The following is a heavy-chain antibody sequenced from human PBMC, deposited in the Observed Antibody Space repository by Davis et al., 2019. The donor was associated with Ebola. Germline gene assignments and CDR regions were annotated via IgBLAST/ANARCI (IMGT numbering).Heavy chain of an antibody. CDR2: IYYSGST. CDR1: GGSISSGGYY. D-gene: IGHD2/OR15-2a*01. Sequence: SETLSLTCGVSGGSISSGGYYWSWIRQHPGKGLEWIGYIYYSGSTYYNPSLKSRVTISVDTSKNQFSLKLSSVTTADTAVYYCARGIFPPGSDQWGQGTLVTVSS. J-gene: IGHJ4*02. V-gene: IGHV4-31*11. CDR3: ARGIFPPGSDQ.